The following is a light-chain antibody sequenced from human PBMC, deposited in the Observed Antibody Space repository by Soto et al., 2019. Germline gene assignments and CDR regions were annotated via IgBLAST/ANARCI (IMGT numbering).Light chain of an antibody. J-gene: IGKJ1*01. Sequence: DIHMTQPPSTLSASVGGRVTITCRGSQSISSWLAWYQEKPGKDAKLLIYDASSLESGVPSRFSGSGSGTEFTLTTSSLQPDDFATYYCKQYNSYPWTFGEGAKADI. CDR1: QSISSW. CDR2: DAS. CDR3: KQYNSYPWT. V-gene: IGKV1-5*01.